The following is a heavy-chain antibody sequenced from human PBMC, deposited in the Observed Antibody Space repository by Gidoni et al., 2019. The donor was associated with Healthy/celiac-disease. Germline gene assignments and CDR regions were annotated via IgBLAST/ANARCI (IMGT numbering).Heavy chain of an antibody. CDR3: ARLPHYYDILTGYFDY. D-gene: IGHD3-9*01. CDR2: IYPGDSYT. CDR1: GYSFTSYW. V-gene: IGHV5-51*01. J-gene: IGHJ4*02. Sequence: EVQLVQSGAEVKTPGASLKISCTGSGYSFTSYWIGWVRQMPGKGLEWMGIIYPGDSYTRYSPSFQGQVTISADKSISTAYLQWSSLKASDTAMYYCARLPHYYDILTGYFDYWGQGTLVTVSS.